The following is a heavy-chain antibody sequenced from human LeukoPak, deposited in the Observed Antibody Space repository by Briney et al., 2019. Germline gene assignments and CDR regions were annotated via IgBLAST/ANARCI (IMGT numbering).Heavy chain of an antibody. CDR3: AREHSGDYFHH. CDR1: GGSISSYY. CDR2: IYYSGST. D-gene: IGHD4-17*01. Sequence: SETLSLTCTVSGGSISSYYWSWIRQPPGQGLEWIGYIYYSGSTNYNPSLKSRVTTSVDTSKNQFSLKLSSVTAADTAVYYCAREHSGDYFHHWGQGTLVTVSS. J-gene: IGHJ4*02. V-gene: IGHV4-59*01.